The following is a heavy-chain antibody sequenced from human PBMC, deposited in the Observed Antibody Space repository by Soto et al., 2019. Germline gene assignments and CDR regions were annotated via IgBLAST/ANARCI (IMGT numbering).Heavy chain of an antibody. V-gene: IGHV3-30-3*01. Sequence: PGGSLRLSCAASGFTFSGYAMHWVRQAPGKGLEWVAVISYDGSNKYYADSVKGRFTISRDNSKNTLYLQMNSLRSEDTAVYYCAREHXYSGSRHPYYYYYGMDVWGQGTTVTVSS. CDR1: GFTFSGYA. CDR3: AREHXYSGSRHPYYYYYGMDV. CDR2: ISYDGSNK. D-gene: IGHD1-26*01. J-gene: IGHJ6*02.